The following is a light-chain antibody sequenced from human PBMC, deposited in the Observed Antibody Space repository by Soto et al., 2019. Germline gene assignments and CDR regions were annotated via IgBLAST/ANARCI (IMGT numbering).Light chain of an antibody. V-gene: IGLV2-14*01. J-gene: IGLJ1*01. CDR1: SSDIGTYNY. Sequence: QSALTQPASVSGSPGQSITISCTGTSSDIGTYNYVSWYQHHPGKAPKLIIYEVTNRPSGASDRFSGSKSGNTASLTISGLQDEDEADYYCSSHTSSSTIYVFGTGTKVTVL. CDR3: SSHTSSSTIYV. CDR2: EVT.